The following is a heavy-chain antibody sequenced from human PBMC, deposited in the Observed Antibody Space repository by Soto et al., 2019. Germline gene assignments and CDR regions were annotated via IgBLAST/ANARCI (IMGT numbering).Heavy chain of an antibody. CDR3: ARDLTMVTAISYYFDS. CDR2: IWFDGSYK. J-gene: IGHJ4*02. CDR1: GFTFSNYG. D-gene: IGHD2-21*02. Sequence: QVQLVESGGGVVQPGRSLRLYCAASGFTFSNYGMHWVRQAPGKGLEWVAVIWFDGSYKYYGDSVKGRFTISRDNSKNTVFLQMNSLRAEDTAVYYCARDLTMVTAISYYFDSWGQGTLVTVSS. V-gene: IGHV3-33*01.